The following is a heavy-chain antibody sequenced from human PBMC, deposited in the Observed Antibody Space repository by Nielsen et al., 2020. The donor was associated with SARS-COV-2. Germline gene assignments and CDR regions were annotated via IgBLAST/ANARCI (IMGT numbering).Heavy chain of an antibody. D-gene: IGHD3-9*01. Sequence: GGSLRLSCAASGFTFSSYGTHWVRQAPGKGLEWVAVIWYDGSNKYYADSVKGRFTISRDNSKNTLYLQMNSLRAEDTAVYYCARGYYDILYAFDIWGQGTMVTVSS. CDR3: ARGYYDILYAFDI. J-gene: IGHJ3*02. CDR1: GFTFSSYG. CDR2: IWYDGSNK. V-gene: IGHV3-33*01.